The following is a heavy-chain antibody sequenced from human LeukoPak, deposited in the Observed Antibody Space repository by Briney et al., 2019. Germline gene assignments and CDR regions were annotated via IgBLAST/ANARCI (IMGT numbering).Heavy chain of an antibody. Sequence: AGGSLRLSCAASGFTFNNYDMNWVRQAPGKGLEWVSSISGGGETTYYADSAKGRFTISRDNSQNTLYLQMNSLRAEDTAVYYCARDYADYVGYFFFDYWGQGTLVTVSS. CDR3: ARDYADYVGYFFFDY. CDR1: GFTFNNYD. V-gene: IGHV3-23*01. J-gene: IGHJ4*02. CDR2: ISGGGETT. D-gene: IGHD4-17*01.